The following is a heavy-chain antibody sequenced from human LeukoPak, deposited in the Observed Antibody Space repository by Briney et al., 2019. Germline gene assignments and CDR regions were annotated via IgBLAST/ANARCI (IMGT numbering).Heavy chain of an antibody. CDR1: GGSISSYY. D-gene: IGHD6-13*01. CDR3: AAHMRYSSSWYSGYF. J-gene: IGHJ4*02. Sequence: PSETLSLTCTVSGGSISSYYWSWIRQPPGKGLEWIGYIYYSGSTNYNPSLKSRVTISVDTSKNQFSLKLSSVTAADTAVYYCAAHMRYSSSWYSGYFWGQGTLVTVSS. V-gene: IGHV4-59*08. CDR2: IYYSGST.